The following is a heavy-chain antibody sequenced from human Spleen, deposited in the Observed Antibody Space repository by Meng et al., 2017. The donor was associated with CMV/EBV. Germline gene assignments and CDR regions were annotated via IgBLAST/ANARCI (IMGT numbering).Heavy chain of an antibody. CDR3: ARLRRDGYKPARPYYFDY. Sequence: YSCPSYWIGWVRQMPGQGLEWMGNIYPSDSDTTYSPSFQGQVTISVDTSISTAYLQWSRVKASDTAMYYCARLRRDGYKPARPYYFDYWGQGIQVTVSS. CDR1: YSCPSYW. CDR2: IYPSDSDT. D-gene: IGHD5-24*01. J-gene: IGHJ4*02. V-gene: IGHV5-51*01.